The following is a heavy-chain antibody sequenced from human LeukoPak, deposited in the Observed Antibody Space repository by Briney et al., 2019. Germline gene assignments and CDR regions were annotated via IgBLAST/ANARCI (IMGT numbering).Heavy chain of an antibody. CDR2: IGPTGRST. V-gene: IGHV3-23*01. J-gene: IGHJ4*02. D-gene: IGHD3-10*01. Sequence: AGGSLRLSCAASGFTFRTHAMTWVRQAPGKGLEWVSAIGPTGRSTYYADSVRGRFTISRDNSKNTLYLQMNSLRAEDTAIYYCAKDPMVRGSTYDYWGQGTLVTVSS. CDR1: GFTFRTHA. CDR3: AKDPMVRGSTYDY.